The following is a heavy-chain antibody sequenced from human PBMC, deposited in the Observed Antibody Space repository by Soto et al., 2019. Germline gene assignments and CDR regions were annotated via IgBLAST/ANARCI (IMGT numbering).Heavy chain of an antibody. D-gene: IGHD3-22*01. V-gene: IGHV4-59*08. J-gene: IGHJ5*02. CDR2: IYYSGST. CDR1: GGSIRSYD. CDR3: ARMRKEDDSGYFYTWFDP. Sequence: PSGTMSLTCTVSGGSIRSYDWGWIRQPPGKGLEWIGYIYYSGSTNYNPSLKSRVTISVDTSKNQFSLKLSSVTAADTAVYYCARMRKEDDSGYFYTWFDPWGQGTLVTVSS.